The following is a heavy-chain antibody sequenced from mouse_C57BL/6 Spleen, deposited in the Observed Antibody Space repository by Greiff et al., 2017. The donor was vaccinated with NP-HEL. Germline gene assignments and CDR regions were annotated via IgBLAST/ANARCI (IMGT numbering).Heavy chain of an antibody. D-gene: IGHD1-1*01. Sequence: QVQLQQSGAELVKPGASVKISCKASGYAFSSYWMNWVKQRPGKGLEWIGQIYPGDGDTNYNGKFKGKATLTADKSSSTAYMQLSSLTSEDSAVYFWAREGGSSYLFFDVWGTGTTVTVSS. CDR1: GYAFSSYW. J-gene: IGHJ1*03. CDR3: AREGGSSYLFFDV. V-gene: IGHV1-80*01. CDR2: IYPGDGDT.